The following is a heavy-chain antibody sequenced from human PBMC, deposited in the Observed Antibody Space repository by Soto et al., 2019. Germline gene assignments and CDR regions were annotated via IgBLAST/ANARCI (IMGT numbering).Heavy chain of an antibody. J-gene: IGHJ4*02. CDR1: GFTFSSYS. Sequence: GGSLRLSCAASGFTFSSYSMNWVRQAPGKGLEWVSYISSSSSTIYYADSVKGRFTISRDNAKNSLYLQMNSLRAEDTAVYYCARDRAVMFDYWGQGTLVTVSS. V-gene: IGHV3-48*01. CDR3: ARDRAVMFDY. CDR2: ISSSSSTI.